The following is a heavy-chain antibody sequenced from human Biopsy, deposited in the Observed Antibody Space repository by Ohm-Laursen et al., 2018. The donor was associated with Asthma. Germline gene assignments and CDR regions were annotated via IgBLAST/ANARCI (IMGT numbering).Heavy chain of an antibody. CDR2: ISHSGST. CDR3: ARAQAAQYYYGMDV. Sequence: TLSLTCAVSGGSISSGGYWTWIRQPPGKGLEWIGYISHSGSTYFNPSLTSRVTISLDRTKSQFSLKLSSVTAADTALYYYARAQAAQYYYGMDVWGQGTTVIVSS. CDR1: GGSISSGGY. V-gene: IGHV4-30-2*01. D-gene: IGHD6-6*01. J-gene: IGHJ6*02.